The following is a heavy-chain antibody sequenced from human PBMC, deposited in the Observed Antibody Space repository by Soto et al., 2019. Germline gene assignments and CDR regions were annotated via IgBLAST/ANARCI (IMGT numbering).Heavy chain of an antibody. J-gene: IGHJ4*02. CDR3: ARDSQDSTDWQRFDS. CDR2: VNTYNGNP. D-gene: IGHD2-15*01. V-gene: IGHV1-18*01. CDR1: GYTFTNYA. Sequence: QVQLVQSGVEVKKPGASVKVSCKASGYTFTNYAISWVRQAPGRGLEWMGWVNTYNGNPNYAQIFQGRVTMTTDTSTGTAYMALRSLKSDDSAVYDCARDSQDSTDWQRFDSGGQGTLVTVSS.